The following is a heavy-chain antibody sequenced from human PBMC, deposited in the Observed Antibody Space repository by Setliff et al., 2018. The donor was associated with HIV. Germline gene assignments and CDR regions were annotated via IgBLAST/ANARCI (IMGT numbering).Heavy chain of an antibody. Sequence: ETLSLTCTVSGGSISSFFWSWIRQPPGKGLEWVSAVSGSGTATGYADSVKGRFTISRDNSKNALYLEMNNLRAEDTAIYYCAKGLDYVDSSGYSYFRLWGQGTQVTVSS. J-gene: IGHJ4*02. CDR2: VSGSGTAT. CDR3: AKGLDYVDSSGYSYFRL. D-gene: IGHD3-22*01. V-gene: IGHV3-23*01. CDR1: GGSISSFF.